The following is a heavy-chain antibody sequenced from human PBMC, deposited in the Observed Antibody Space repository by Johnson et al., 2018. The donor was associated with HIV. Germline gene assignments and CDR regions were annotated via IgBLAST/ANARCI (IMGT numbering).Heavy chain of an antibody. V-gene: IGHV3-7*01. CDR3: ARDDTEADGAFDI. CDR2: IKQDGSET. Sequence: VQLVESGGGVVRPGGSLRLSCAASGFTFSSYAMHWVRQAPGKGLEWVANIKQDGSETYYVDSVKGRFTISRDNAKNSLYLQMNSLRAEDTAVYYCARDDTEADGAFDIWGQGTMVTVSS. D-gene: IGHD2-2*02. CDR1: GFTFSSYA. J-gene: IGHJ3*02.